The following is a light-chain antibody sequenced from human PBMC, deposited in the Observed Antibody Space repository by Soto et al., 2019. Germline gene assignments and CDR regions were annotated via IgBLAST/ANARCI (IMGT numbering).Light chain of an antibody. CDR1: QNISTN. Sequence: EIVMTQSPVTLSVSPGERATLSCRASQNISTNLAWYQKKPGQAPRLLIYGASARATGIPARFSGSGSGTAFTLPISSLHSADFAIYYCHQYYPWLLFGGGTKVEL. CDR3: HQYYPWLL. J-gene: IGKJ4*01. V-gene: IGKV3-15*01. CDR2: GAS.